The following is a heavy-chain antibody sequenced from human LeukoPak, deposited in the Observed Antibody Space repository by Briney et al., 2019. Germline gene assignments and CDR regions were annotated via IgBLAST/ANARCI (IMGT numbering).Heavy chain of an antibody. V-gene: IGHV4-4*07. J-gene: IGHJ4*02. D-gene: IGHD3-10*02. CDR3: ARGRGITMLREDYFDY. CDR2: IYTSGST. CDR1: GGSISSYY. Sequence: SETLSLTCTVSGGSISSYYWSWIRQPAGKGLEWIGRIYTSGSTNYNPSLKSRVTMSVDTSKNQFSLKLSSVTAADTAVYYCARGRGITMLREDYFDYWGQGTLVTVSS.